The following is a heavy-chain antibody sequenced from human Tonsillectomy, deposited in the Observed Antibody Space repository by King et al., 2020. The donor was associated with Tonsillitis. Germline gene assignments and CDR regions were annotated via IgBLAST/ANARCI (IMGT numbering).Heavy chain of an antibody. J-gene: IGHJ3*02. CDR1: GFTFSGFG. CDR3: AKGLYYYGSGTYYRRRDAFDI. CDR2: ISFDGSNI. D-gene: IGHD3-10*01. Sequence: VQLVESGGGVVQPGRSLRLSCAASGFTFSGFGMYWVRQAPGKGLEWVSFISFDGSNIDYADSVKGRFTISRDSSKNTLYLQMESLRAEDTAVYYCAKGLYYYGSGTYYRRRDAFDIWGQGTMVTVSS. V-gene: IGHV3-30*18.